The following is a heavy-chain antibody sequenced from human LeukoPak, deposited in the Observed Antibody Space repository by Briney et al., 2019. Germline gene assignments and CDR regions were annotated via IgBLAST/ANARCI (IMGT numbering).Heavy chain of an antibody. Sequence: GGSLRLSCAASGFTFSSYGMHWVRQAPGKGLEWVAVISHDGNNKDYVDSVKGRFTISRDNSKDTLYLQMNSLRPDDTAVYYCAKVPYRWELRSEHWASYFDYWSQGTLVTVSS. CDR3: AKVPYRWELRSEHWASYFDY. D-gene: IGHD1-26*01. CDR1: GFTFSSYG. V-gene: IGHV3-30*18. J-gene: IGHJ4*02. CDR2: ISHDGNNK.